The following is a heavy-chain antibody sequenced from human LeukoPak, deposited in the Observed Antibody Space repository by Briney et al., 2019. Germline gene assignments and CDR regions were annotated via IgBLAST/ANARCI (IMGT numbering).Heavy chain of an antibody. CDR1: RDTFSRYG. V-gene: IGHV1-18*01. CDR3: AIVSVVRGDIGFWFDP. D-gene: IGHD3-10*01. J-gene: IGHJ5*02. Sequence: ASVKVSCKASRDTFSRYGITWVRQAPGQGLEWMGWISGYNDKTNYAQTFQGRVTMTTDISTTTAYMELRSLRSDDTALYYCAIVSVVRGDIGFWFDPWGQGTLVTVSS. CDR2: ISGYNDKT.